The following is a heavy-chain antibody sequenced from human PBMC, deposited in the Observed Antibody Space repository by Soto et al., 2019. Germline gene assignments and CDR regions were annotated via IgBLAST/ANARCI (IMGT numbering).Heavy chain of an antibody. CDR1: GFGVSNNY. J-gene: IGHJ4*02. CDR2: ISGSGGST. CDR3: ARETGYSSGWRQDY. V-gene: IGHV3-23*01. Sequence: PGGSLRLSCAASGFGVSNNYMSWVRQAPGKGLEWVSAISGSGGSTYYADSVKGRFTISRDNSKNTLYLQMNSLRVEDTAVYYCARETGYSSGWRQDYWGQGTLVTVSS. D-gene: IGHD6-19*01.